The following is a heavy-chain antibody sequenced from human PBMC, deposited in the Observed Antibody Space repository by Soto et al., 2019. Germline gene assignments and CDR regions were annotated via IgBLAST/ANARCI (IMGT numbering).Heavy chain of an antibody. D-gene: IGHD3-22*01. Sequence: GASVKVSCKASGYTFTSYAMHWVRQAPGQRLEWMGWINAGNGNTKYSQKFQGRVTITRDTSASTAYMELSSLRSEDTAVYYCARDPDSSGYYHLDYWGQGTLVTVSS. CDR2: INAGNGNT. CDR1: GYTFTSYA. V-gene: IGHV1-3*01. CDR3: ARDPDSSGYYHLDY. J-gene: IGHJ4*02.